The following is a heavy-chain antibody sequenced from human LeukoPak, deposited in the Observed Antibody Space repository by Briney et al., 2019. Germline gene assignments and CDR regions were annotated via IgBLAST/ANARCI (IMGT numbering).Heavy chain of an antibody. CDR1: GGTFSSYA. Sequence: SVKVSCKASGGTFSSYAISWVRQAPGQGLEWMGGIIPIFGTANYAQKFQGRVTITTDESTSTAYMELSSLRSEDTAVYYCAFPTDRPEYYFDYWGQGTLVTVSS. V-gene: IGHV1-69*05. CDR2: IIPIFGTA. J-gene: IGHJ4*02. D-gene: IGHD1-14*01. CDR3: AFPTDRPEYYFDY.